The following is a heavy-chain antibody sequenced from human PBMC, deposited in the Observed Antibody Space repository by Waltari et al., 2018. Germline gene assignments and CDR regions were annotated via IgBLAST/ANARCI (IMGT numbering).Heavy chain of an antibody. Sequence: QVQLVESGGGVVQPGRSLRLSCAASGFTFSSYAMPWVRQAPGKGLEGVAVISYDGSNKYYADSVKGRFTISRDNSKNTLYLQMNSLRAEDTAVYYCARDALPRYCSSTSCWYYYYGMDVWGQGTTVTVSS. D-gene: IGHD2-2*01. CDR2: ISYDGSNK. J-gene: IGHJ6*02. CDR3: ARDALPRYCSSTSCWYYYYGMDV. CDR1: GFTFSSYA. V-gene: IGHV3-30-3*01.